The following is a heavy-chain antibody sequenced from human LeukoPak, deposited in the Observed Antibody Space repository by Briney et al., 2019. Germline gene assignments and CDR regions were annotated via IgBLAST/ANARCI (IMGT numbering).Heavy chain of an antibody. CDR3: ARDSTIFGVVIIPRPFDP. V-gene: IGHV3-21*01. CDR2: ISSSSSYI. D-gene: IGHD3-3*01. Sequence: GGSLRLSCAASGFTFSSYSMNWVRQAPGKGLEWVSSISSSSSYIYYADSVKGRFTISRDNAKNSLYLQMNSLRAEDTAVYYCARDSTIFGVVIIPRPFDPWGQGTLVTVSS. J-gene: IGHJ5*02. CDR1: GFTFSSYS.